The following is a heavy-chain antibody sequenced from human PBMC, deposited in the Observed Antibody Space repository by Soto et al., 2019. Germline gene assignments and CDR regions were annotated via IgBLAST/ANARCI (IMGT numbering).Heavy chain of an antibody. V-gene: IGHV4-59*12. CDR1: GGSISSYY. Sequence: SETLSLTCTVSGGSISSYYWSWIRQPPGKGLEWIGYIYYSGSTNYNPSLKSRVTISVDTSKNQFSLKLSSVTAADTAVYYCARGGRGSYFDYWEQGTMVTVSS. D-gene: IGHD1-26*01. CDR3: ARGGRGSYFDY. J-gene: IGHJ4*02. CDR2: IYYSGST.